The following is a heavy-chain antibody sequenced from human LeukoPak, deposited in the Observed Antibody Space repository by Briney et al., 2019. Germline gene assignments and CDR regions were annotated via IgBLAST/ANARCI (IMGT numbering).Heavy chain of an antibody. Sequence: GGSLRLSCAASGFTFSSYAMSWVRQAPGKGLVWVSAISGSGGSTYYADSVKGRFTISRDNSKNTLYLQMNSLRAEDTAVYYCARVSGNYYYGMDVWGQGTTVTVSS. J-gene: IGHJ6*02. V-gene: IGHV3-23*01. CDR3: ARVSGNYYYGMDV. CDR1: GFTFSSYA. D-gene: IGHD1-20*01. CDR2: ISGSGGST.